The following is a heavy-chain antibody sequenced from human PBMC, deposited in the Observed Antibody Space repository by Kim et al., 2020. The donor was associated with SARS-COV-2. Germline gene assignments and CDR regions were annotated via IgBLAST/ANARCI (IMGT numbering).Heavy chain of an antibody. D-gene: IGHD3-9*01. CDR2: ISYDGSNK. CDR1: GFTFSSYA. J-gene: IGHJ4*02. CDR3: ARGTIRYFDWLSNDNFDY. V-gene: IGHV3-30-3*01. Sequence: GGSLRLSCAASGFTFSSYAMHWVRQAPGKGLEWVAVISYDGSNKYYADSVKGRFTISRDNSKNTLYLQMNSLRAEDTAVYYCARGTIRYFDWLSNDNFDYWGQGTLVTVSS.